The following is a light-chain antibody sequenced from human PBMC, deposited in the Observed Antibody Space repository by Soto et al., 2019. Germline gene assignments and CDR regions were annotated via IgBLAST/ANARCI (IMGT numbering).Light chain of an antibody. CDR2: GAS. CDR1: QSVSSR. V-gene: IGKV3-15*01. CDR3: QQYNNWPPIT. J-gene: IGKJ5*01. Sequence: EIVMTQSPSTLSVSPGERATLSCRASQSVSSRLAWYQQKPGQAPRLLISGASTRATGIPARFSGSGSGTEFTLTISSLQSEDFAVYYCQQYNNWPPITFGQGTRLEIK.